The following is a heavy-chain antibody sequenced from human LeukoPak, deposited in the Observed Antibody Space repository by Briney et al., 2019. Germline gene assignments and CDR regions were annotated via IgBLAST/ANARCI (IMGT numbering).Heavy chain of an antibody. V-gene: IGHV1-2*02. D-gene: IGHD3-16*01. Sequence: ASVNVSCKASGYTFTAYYMHWVRQAPGQGLEWIGCIGPTGNTVYVQKFHGRVTVTRDTSINTVYMEVNSLRSDDTAVYSCARESLGGLKYFDDWGQGTLVTVSS. J-gene: IGHJ4*02. CDR2: IGPTGNT. CDR3: ARESLGGLKYFDD. CDR1: GYTFTAYY.